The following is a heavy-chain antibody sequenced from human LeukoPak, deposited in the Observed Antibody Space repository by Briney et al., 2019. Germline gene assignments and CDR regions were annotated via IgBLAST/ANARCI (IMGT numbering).Heavy chain of an antibody. V-gene: IGHV3-74*01. D-gene: IGHD6-19*01. CDR3: VRGSVAAYTSPFDY. CDR1: GFTFSNHW. CDR2: VNSDGRSV. J-gene: IGHJ4*02. Sequence: GGSLRLSCAASGFTFSNHWMHWVRQAPGKGLVWVSLVNSDGRSVNYADSVKGRFTISRDNAKNTLYLQVTSLRVEDTAVYYCVRGSVAAYTSPFDYWGQGTLVTVSS.